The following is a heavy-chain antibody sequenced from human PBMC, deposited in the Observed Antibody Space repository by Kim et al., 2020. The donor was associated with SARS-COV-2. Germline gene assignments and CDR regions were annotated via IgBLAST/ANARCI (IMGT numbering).Heavy chain of an antibody. Sequence: SETLSLTCTVSGGSISSSSYYWGWIRQPPGKGLEWIGSIYYSGSTYYNPSLKSRVTISVDTSKNQFSLKLSSVTAADTAVYYCARSGGSPFIGAFXIWGQGTMVTVSS. CDR1: GGSISSSSYY. J-gene: IGHJ3*02. V-gene: IGHV4-39*01. CDR2: IYYSGST. D-gene: IGHD1-26*01. CDR3: ARSGGSPFIGAFXI.